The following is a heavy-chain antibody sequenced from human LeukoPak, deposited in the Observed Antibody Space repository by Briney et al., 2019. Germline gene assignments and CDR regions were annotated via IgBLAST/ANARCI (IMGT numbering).Heavy chain of an antibody. CDR2: IIPIFGTA. CDR3: ARGDSSGYSY. J-gene: IGHJ4*02. Sequence: SVKVSCKASGGTFSSYAISWVRQAPGQGLEWMGRIIPIFGTANYAQKFQGRDTITTDESTSTAYMELSSLRSEDTAVYYCARGDSSGYSYWGQGTLVTVSS. V-gene: IGHV1-69*05. D-gene: IGHD3-22*01. CDR1: GGTFSSYA.